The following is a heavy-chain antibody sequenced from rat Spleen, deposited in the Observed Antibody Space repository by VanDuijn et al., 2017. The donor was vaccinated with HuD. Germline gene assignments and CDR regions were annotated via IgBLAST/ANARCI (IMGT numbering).Heavy chain of an antibody. CDR1: GFTFGNHD. V-gene: IGHV5S23*01. CDR3: ARSVFDY. Sequence: EVQLVESDGGLVQPGRSLKLSCAASGFTFGNHDMAWVRQAPTKGLEWVAYISTAGGRTYYRDSVKGRFTIPRDNAKSTLYLQMNSLRSEDTATYYGARSVFDYWGQGVMVTVSS. J-gene: IGHJ2*01. CDR2: ISTAGGRT.